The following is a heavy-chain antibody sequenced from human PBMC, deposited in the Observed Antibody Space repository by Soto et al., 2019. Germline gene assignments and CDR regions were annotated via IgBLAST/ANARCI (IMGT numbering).Heavy chain of an antibody. V-gene: IGHV4-38-2*01. CDR1: GYSISSGNY. CDR2: LYHIGST. CDR3: RLSTSCYYESWVDV. D-gene: IGHD2-2*01. J-gene: IGHJ6*02. Sequence: PSETLSLTCAVSGYSISSGNYWAWSRPPPGRRQEWIGSLYHIGSTHYNTSLKSRVTISVDTAKNHFSLELSSVTAADTAMYYCRLSTSCYYESWVDVWGQGTMVTVSS.